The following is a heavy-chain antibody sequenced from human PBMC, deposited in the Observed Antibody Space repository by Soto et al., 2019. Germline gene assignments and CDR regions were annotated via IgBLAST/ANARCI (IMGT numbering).Heavy chain of an antibody. CDR3: AKDVRYCSGGSCLNYYGMDV. D-gene: IGHD2-15*01. CDR1: GFTFSSYG. CDR2: ISYDGSNK. V-gene: IGHV3-30*18. Sequence: GGSLRLSCAASGFTFSSYGMHWVRQAPGKGLEWVAVISYDGSNKYYADSVKGRFTISRDNSKNTLYLQMNSLRAEDTAVYYCAKDVRYCSGGSCLNYYGMDVWGQGTTVTVSS. J-gene: IGHJ6*02.